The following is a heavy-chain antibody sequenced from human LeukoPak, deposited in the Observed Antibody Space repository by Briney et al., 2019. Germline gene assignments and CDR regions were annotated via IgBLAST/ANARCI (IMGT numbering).Heavy chain of an antibody. CDR2: INHSGST. CDR1: GFTFSSYW. Sequence: KAGGSLRLSCAASGFTFSSYWMSWIRQPPGKGLEWIGEINHSGSTNYNPSLKSRVTISVDTSKNQFSLKLSSVTAADTAVYYCARHKLVLLWFGELSRWFDPWGQGTLVTVSS. V-gene: IGHV4-34*01. D-gene: IGHD3-10*01. J-gene: IGHJ5*02. CDR3: ARHKLVLLWFGELSRWFDP.